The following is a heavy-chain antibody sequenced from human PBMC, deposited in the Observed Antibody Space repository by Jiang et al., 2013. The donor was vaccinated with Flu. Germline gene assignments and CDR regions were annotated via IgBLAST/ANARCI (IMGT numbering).Heavy chain of an antibody. CDR3: ARVSFPGTAMAFDY. CDR1: GGSISSYY. Sequence: ELLKPSETLSLTCTVSGGSISSYYWSWIRQPPGKGLEWIGYIYYSGSTNYNPSLKSRVTISVDTSKNQFSLKLSSVTAADTAVYYCARVSFPGTAMAFDYWGQGTLVTVSS. D-gene: IGHD5-18*01. J-gene: IGHJ4*02. CDR2: IYYSGST. V-gene: IGHV4-59*13.